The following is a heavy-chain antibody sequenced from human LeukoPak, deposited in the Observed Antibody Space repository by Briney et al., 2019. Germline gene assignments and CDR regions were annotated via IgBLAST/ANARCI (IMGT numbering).Heavy chain of an antibody. V-gene: IGHV3-7*01. CDR3: ASTGIAVAGIGSYYFDY. Sequence: PGGSLRLSCAASGFTFSSFWMSWVRQAPGKGLEWVANIKQDGSEKYYVDSVKGRFTISRDNAKNSLYLQMNSLRAEDTAVYYCASTGIAVAGIGSYYFDYWGQGTLVTVSS. J-gene: IGHJ4*02. CDR1: GFTFSSFW. D-gene: IGHD6-19*01. CDR2: IKQDGSEK.